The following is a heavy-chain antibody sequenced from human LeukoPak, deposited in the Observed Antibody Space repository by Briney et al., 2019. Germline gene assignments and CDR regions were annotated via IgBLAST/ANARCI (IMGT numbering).Heavy chain of an antibody. V-gene: IGHV4-39*01. J-gene: IGHJ4*02. CDR3: ANHGVSVYGHLDF. D-gene: IGHD3-10*01. CDR2: ISQSGTT. Sequence: SETLSLTCTVSGASFSSRNYCWAWIRQPPGKGLEWIGTISQSGTTYYNPSLKSRVAISADTSKSQFSLKLSSVTAADTAVYFCANHGVSVYGHLDFWGQGTLVTVSS. CDR1: GASFSSRNYC.